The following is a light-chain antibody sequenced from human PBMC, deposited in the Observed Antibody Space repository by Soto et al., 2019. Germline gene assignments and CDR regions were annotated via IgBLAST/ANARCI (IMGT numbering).Light chain of an antibody. V-gene: IGLV1-44*01. CDR3: AAWDDSLNGWV. CDR1: SSNIGTKT. Sequence: QSVLTQPPSASGTPGQRVTISCSGSSSNIGTKTVTWYQQLPGTAPKLIIYTNNQRPSGVPDRFSGSKSGTSASLAISGLQSDDEADYYCAAWDDSLNGWVFGAGTKLTVL. J-gene: IGLJ3*02. CDR2: TNN.